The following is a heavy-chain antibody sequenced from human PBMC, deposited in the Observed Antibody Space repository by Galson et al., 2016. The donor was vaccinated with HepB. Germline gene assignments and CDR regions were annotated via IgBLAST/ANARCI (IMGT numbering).Heavy chain of an antibody. V-gene: IGHV4-59*03. J-gene: IGHJ5*02. D-gene: IGHD5-18*01. Sequence: SETLSLTCTLSGGSISTYYWSWIRQPPGKGLEWIGYVYHSGTTGYNPSLKNQVTISVDKSKNQFSLRLKSVSAADTAVYYCAGFSAMGRSNWFDPWGQGTLVTV. CDR3: AGFSAMGRSNWFDP. CDR1: GGSISTYY. CDR2: VYHSGTT.